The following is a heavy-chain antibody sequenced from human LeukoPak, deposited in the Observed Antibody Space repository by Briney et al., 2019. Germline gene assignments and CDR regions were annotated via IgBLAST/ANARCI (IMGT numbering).Heavy chain of an antibody. CDR1: GYTFTNYD. D-gene: IGHD4-17*01. CDR2: MSPNTVNT. Sequence: ASVKVSCKASGYTFTNYDINWVRQAPGRGLEWMGWMSPNTVNTGYAQKFQGRLTMTKNASITTAYMELSSLTSEDTAVYYCARGISDGEYEGGRGSWGQGTLVTVSS. J-gene: IGHJ4*02. V-gene: IGHV1-8*01. CDR3: ARGISDGEYEGGRGS.